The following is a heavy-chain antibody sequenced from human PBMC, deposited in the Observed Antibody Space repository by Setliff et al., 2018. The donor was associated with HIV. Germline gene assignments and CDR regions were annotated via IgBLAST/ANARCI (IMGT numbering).Heavy chain of an antibody. V-gene: IGHV1-2*02. Sequence: ASVKVSCKASRSTFNSHTINWVRQAPGQGLEWMGWINPNSGGTTYAQKFQGRVTMTRDTSISTAYMEVSRLRSDDTAVYYCARGGDYNFWSGYYTRDYYYYMDVWGKGTTVTV. D-gene: IGHD3-3*01. J-gene: IGHJ6*03. CDR2: INPNSGGT. CDR3: ARGGDYNFWSGYYTRDYYYYMDV. CDR1: RSTFNSHT.